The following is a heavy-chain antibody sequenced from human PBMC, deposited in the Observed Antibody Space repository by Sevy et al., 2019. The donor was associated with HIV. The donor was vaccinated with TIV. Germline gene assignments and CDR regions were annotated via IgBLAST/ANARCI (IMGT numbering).Heavy chain of an antibody. V-gene: IGHV1-2*06. D-gene: IGHD3-3*01. Sequence: ASVKVSCKASGYTFTGYYMHWVRQAPGQGLEWMGRINPNSGGTNYAQKFQGRVTMTRDTSISTAYMELSRWRSDDTAVYYCARGPGTYTIFGVVIIRGGSNWFDPWGQGTLVTVSS. CDR2: INPNSGGT. CDR1: GYTFTGYY. CDR3: ARGPGTYTIFGVVIIRGGSNWFDP. J-gene: IGHJ5*02.